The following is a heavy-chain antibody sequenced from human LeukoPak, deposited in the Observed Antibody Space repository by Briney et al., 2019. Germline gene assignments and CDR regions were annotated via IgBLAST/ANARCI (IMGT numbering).Heavy chain of an antibody. CDR3: ARDTWRAVAGIPFDY. Sequence: VQPGRSLRLSCAASGFTFRSYGMHRVRQAPGKGLEWRAVIWYEGSNKYYADSVKGRFTISRDNSKNTLYLQMNSLRAEDTAVYYCARDTWRAVAGIPFDYWGQGTLVTVSS. V-gene: IGHV3-33*01. CDR2: IWYEGSNK. J-gene: IGHJ4*02. CDR1: GFTFRSYG. D-gene: IGHD6-19*01.